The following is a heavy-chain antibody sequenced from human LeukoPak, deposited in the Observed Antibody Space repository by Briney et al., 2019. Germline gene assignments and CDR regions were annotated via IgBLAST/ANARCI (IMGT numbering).Heavy chain of an antibody. CDR2: ISSNGGST. Sequence: GGSLRLSCAASGFTFSSYAMHWVRQAPGKGLEYVSAISSNGGSTYYANSVKGRFTISIDNSKNTLYLHMGSLRAEDMAVYYCARVRAGGAPYYFDYWGQGTLVTVSS. CDR1: GFTFSSYA. V-gene: IGHV3-64*01. J-gene: IGHJ4*02. CDR3: ARVRAGGAPYYFDY. D-gene: IGHD3-16*01.